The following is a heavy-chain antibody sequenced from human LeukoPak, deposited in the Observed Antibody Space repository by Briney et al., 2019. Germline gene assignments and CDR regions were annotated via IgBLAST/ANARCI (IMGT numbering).Heavy chain of an antibody. CDR3: ATEALIAAAEIEYFQH. CDR1: GGTFSSYA. CDR2: TIPILGIA. V-gene: IGHV1-69*04. Sequence: GASVKVSCKASGGTFSSYAISWVRQAPGQGLEWMGRTIPILGIANYAQKFQGRVTMTEDTSTDTAYMELSSLRSEDTAVYYCATEALIAAAEIEYFQHWGQGTLVTVSS. J-gene: IGHJ1*01. D-gene: IGHD6-13*01.